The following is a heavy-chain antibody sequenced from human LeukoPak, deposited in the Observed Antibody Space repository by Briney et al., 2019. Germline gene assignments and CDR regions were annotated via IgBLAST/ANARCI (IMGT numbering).Heavy chain of an antibody. D-gene: IGHD6-19*01. CDR3: ARDMYSSGWSYLYDN. J-gene: IGHJ4*02. CDR2: ISSSGNTI. V-gene: IGHV3-48*03. CDR1: GFTFSHYE. Sequence: GGSLRLSCAASGFTFSHYEMNWVRQAPGKGLEWLSYISSSGNTIYYADSVKGRFIISRDNAKNSLSVQMNSLRVEDTAVYYCARDMYSSGWSYLYDNWGQGTLVTVSS.